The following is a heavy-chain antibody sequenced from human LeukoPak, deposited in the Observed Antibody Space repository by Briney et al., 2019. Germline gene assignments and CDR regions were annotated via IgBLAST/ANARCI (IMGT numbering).Heavy chain of an antibody. Sequence: GGSLRLSCAASGFTFSSYWMHWVRQAPGKGLVWVAVISYDGNSAHGVDSVKGRFTISRDNSKNMLFLQMNSLRAEDTAVYYCAKDLAYCGGDCSYIDYWGQGTLVTVSS. D-gene: IGHD2-21*02. V-gene: IGHV3-30*18. CDR2: ISYDGNSA. CDR1: GFTFSSYW. CDR3: AKDLAYCGGDCSYIDY. J-gene: IGHJ4*02.